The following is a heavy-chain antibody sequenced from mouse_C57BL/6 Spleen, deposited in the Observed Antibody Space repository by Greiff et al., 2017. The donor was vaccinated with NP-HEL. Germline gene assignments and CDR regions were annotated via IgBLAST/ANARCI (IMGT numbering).Heavy chain of an antibody. D-gene: IGHD2-3*01. CDR1: GYTFTSYW. V-gene: IGHV1-72*01. J-gene: IGHJ3*01. CDR2: IDPNSGGT. Sequence: VQRVESGAELVKPGASVKLSCKASGYTFTSYWMHWVKQRPGRGLEWIGRIDPNSGGTKYNEKFKSKATLTVDKPSSTAYMQLSSLTSEDSAVYYCAREGNDGYLWFGYWGQGTLVTVSA. CDR3: AREGNDGYLWFGY.